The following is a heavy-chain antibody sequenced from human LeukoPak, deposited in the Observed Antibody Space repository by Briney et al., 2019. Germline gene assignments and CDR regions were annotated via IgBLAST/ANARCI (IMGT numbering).Heavy chain of an antibody. CDR3: ARDHEDIVVVPAAIRLGYYFDY. Sequence: GGSLRLSCAASGFTFSNYDMHWVRQAPGKGLEWVAVISYDGSNKYYADSVKGRFTISRDNSKNTLYLQMNSLRAEDTAVYYCARDHEDIVVVPAAIRLGYYFDYWGQGTLVTVSS. CDR2: ISYDGSNK. V-gene: IGHV3-30*19. D-gene: IGHD2-2*01. J-gene: IGHJ4*02. CDR1: GFTFSNYD.